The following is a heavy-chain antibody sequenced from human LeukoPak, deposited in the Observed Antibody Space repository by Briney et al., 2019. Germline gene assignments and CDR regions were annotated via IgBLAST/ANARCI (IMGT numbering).Heavy chain of an antibody. D-gene: IGHD4/OR15-4a*01. V-gene: IGHV4-31*03. Sequence: PSQTLSLTCTVSGVSVTNGGYYWTWIRQFPGRGLEWIGFFYSTESTYYNPSLKSRVTISLDSSKNQFSLRLTSTTAADTAVYFYARGSGGHDYGSYYFDYWGQGTLATVSS. J-gene: IGHJ4*02. CDR1: GVSVTNGGYY. CDR3: ARGSGGHDYGSYYFDY. CDR2: FYSTEST.